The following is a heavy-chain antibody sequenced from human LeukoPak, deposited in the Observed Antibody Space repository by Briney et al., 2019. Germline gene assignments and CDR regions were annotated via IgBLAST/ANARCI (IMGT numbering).Heavy chain of an antibody. CDR1: GGSISSSRHY. V-gene: IGHV4-39*01. J-gene: IGHJ4*02. D-gene: IGHD3-22*01. Sequence: SETLSLTCTVSGGSISSSRHYWGWIRQPPGKGLEWIGNILYSGSTNHNPSLKSRVTISVDTSKNQFSLKLSSVTAADTADYYCVRRVAGSGYRDSWGQGTLVTVSS. CDR3: VRRVAGSGYRDS. CDR2: ILYSGST.